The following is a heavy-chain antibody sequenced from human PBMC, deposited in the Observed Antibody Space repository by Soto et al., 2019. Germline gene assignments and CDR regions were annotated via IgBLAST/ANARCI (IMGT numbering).Heavy chain of an antibody. V-gene: IGHV4-39*01. D-gene: IGHD2-15*01. CDR1: GESISNGHYL. CDR3: VRVVEAATRHTGFDS. J-gene: IGHJ4*02. Sequence: SETLSLTCDVSGESISNGHYLWVGGQQPRERGLEFLGSVYYSGGTYYNPSLKSRVTVSVDTSKNQVSLRVRSVTVAETATYYCVRVVEAATRHTGFDSWGQGIVVTVSS. CDR2: VYYSGGT.